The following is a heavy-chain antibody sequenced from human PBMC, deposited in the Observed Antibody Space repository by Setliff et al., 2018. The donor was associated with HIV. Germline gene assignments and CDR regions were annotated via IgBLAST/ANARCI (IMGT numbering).Heavy chain of an antibody. CDR3: VRLETILSYIDH. CDR2: IYYTGST. D-gene: IGHD1-1*01. V-gene: IGHV4-38-2*01. J-gene: IGHJ4*02. Sequence: SETLSLTCDVSGFSITSDYYWGWIRQSPGKGLEWIGTIYYTGSTYYNPSLKGRVSMSVDTSKDQFSLKLNSVTAADTAVFYCVRLETILSYIDHWGQGSLVTVPS. CDR1: GFSITSDYY.